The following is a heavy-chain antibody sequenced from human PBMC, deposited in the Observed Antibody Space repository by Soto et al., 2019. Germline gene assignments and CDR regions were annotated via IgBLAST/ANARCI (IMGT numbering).Heavy chain of an antibody. CDR1: GGSIYRSGYY. D-gene: IGHD2-15*01. CDR3: GKVLVGATGHTESES. J-gene: IGHJ5*02. Sequence: PSETLSLTCTVSGGSIYRSGYYWGWIRQPPGRGLEWIGNIDYNGVTYSNPSLKSRVTISRDTSKNQFSLKLTSVTAADTALYYCGKVLVGATGHTESESWGPGTLVTVSS. V-gene: IGHV4-39*01. CDR2: IDYNGVT.